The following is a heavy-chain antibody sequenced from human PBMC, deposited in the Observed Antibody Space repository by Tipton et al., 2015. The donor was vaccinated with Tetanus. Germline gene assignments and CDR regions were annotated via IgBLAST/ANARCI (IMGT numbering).Heavy chain of an antibody. D-gene: IGHD6-6*01. CDR1: GYTFATYW. CDR2: IYPGDSDT. V-gene: IGHV5-51*01. J-gene: IGHJ4*02. CDR3: ARLHLRTFASSSGY. Sequence: VQLVQSGAEVKKPGESLKISCHCSGYTFATYWIAWVRQMPGKGLEWMGIIYPGDSDTRYSPSFHGHVTMSADKSINTAYLQWSSLKASDPAMYFCARLHLRTFASSSGYWGQGTMVTVSS.